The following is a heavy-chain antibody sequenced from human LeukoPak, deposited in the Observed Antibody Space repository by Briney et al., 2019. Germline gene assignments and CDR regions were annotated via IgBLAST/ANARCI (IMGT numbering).Heavy chain of an antibody. CDR2: ISSSSSYI. V-gene: IGHV3-21*01. Sequence: GGSLRLSCAASGFTFSRYSMNWVRQAPGKGLEWVSSISSSSSYIYYADSVKGRFTISRDNAKNSLYLQMNSLRAEDTAVYYCARGIAAAGYFDYWGQGTLVTVSS. D-gene: IGHD6-13*01. CDR3: ARGIAAAGYFDY. CDR1: GFTFSRYS. J-gene: IGHJ4*02.